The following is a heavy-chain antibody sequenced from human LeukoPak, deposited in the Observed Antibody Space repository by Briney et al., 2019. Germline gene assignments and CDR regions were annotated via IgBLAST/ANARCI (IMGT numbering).Heavy chain of an antibody. CDR1: GFTFSRPA. Sequence: GGSLRLSCAASGFTFSRPAPHWVRQAPGKGLEWVAVVSYDGNNQYYADSVRGRFTISRDNSKNTLYLQMNSLRAEDTAVYYCARAHNWGTIDSWGQGTLVTVSS. J-gene: IGHJ4*02. D-gene: IGHD7-27*01. CDR3: ARAHNWGTIDS. V-gene: IGHV3-30*04. CDR2: VSYDGNNQ.